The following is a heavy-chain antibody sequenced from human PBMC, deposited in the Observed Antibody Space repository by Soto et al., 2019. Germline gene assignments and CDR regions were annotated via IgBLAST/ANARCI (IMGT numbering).Heavy chain of an antibody. CDR1: GGTFSSYA. CDR2: IIPIFGTA. D-gene: IGHD6-13*01. V-gene: IGHV1-69*13. Sequence: ASVKVSCKASGGTFSSYAISWVRQAPGQGLEWMGGIIPIFGTANYAQRFQGRVTITADESTSTAYMELSSLRSEDTAVYYCARDSSSWSKDYYYYGMDVWGQGTTVTVSS. J-gene: IGHJ6*02. CDR3: ARDSSSWSKDYYYYGMDV.